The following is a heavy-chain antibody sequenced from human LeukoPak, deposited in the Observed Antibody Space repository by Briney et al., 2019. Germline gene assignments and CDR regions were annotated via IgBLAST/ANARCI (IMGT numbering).Heavy chain of an antibody. CDR2: INPRNGDT. V-gene: IGHV1-2*02. Sequence: ASVKVSCKASGYSFVVYYIHWVRQAPGQGLEWMGWINPRNGDTNYAQQFQGRLTMTRDTSISTAYMELSRLTSDDTAVYFCARDSWSTYYDFWSGLNWFDPWGQGTLVTVPS. D-gene: IGHD3-3*01. CDR1: GYSFVVYY. CDR3: ARDSWSTYYDFWSGLNWFDP. J-gene: IGHJ5*02.